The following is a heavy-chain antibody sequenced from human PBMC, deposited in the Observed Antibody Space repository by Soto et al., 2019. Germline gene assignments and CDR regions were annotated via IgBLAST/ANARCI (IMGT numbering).Heavy chain of an antibody. CDR3: ASQVMVATTALFDY. V-gene: IGHV4-39*01. J-gene: IGHJ4*02. CDR2: IYYSGST. CDR1: GGSITSSSYY. D-gene: IGHD2-15*01. Sequence: SETLSLTCTVSGGSITSSSYYWGWIRQLPGKGLEWIGSIYYSGSTYYNPSLKSRVTISVDTSKNQFSLKLSSVTAADTAVYYCASQVMVATTALFDYWGQGTLVTVSS.